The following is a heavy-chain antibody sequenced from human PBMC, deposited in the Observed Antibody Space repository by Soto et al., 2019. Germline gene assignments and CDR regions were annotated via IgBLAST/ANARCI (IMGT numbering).Heavy chain of an antibody. CDR1: VYTFTNFG. J-gene: IGHJ4*01. CDR3: ASAGTPIDY. Sequence: VPCKTSVYTFTNFGLSWVRQAPGQGLEWMGWISAYNGNTNYAQNFQGRVTMTTDTSTSTAYMELRSLRSDDTSVYYCASAGTPIDYWG. V-gene: IGHV1-18*01. D-gene: IGHD3-10*01. CDR2: ISAYNGNT.